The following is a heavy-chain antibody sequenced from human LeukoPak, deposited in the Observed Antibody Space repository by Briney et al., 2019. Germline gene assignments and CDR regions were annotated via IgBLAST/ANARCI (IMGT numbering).Heavy chain of an antibody. CDR3: ARGKYGGYFIDY. CDR2: IKPDGSDT. V-gene: IGHV3-74*01. J-gene: IGHJ4*02. CDR1: GFTFTTHW. D-gene: IGHD5-12*01. Sequence: GGSLRLSCGASGFTFTTHWIHWVRQAPGKGLVWVSSIKPDGSDTNYADSVKGRFTISRDNAKNTVYLQMNSLRAEDTAVYYCARGKYGGYFIDYWGQGTLVTVSS.